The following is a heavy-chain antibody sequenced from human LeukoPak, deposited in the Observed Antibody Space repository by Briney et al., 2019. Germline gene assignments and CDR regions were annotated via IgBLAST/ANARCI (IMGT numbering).Heavy chain of an antibody. CDR3: ARGPALPYFDY. Sequence: SQTLSLTCTVSGGSISSGGYYWSWIRQHPGKGLEWIGYIYYSGSTYYNPSLKSRVTISVDTSKNQFSLKLSSVTAADTAVYYCARGPALPYFDYWGREPWSPSPQ. CDR1: GGSISSGGYY. J-gene: IGHJ4*02. CDR2: IYYSGST. V-gene: IGHV4-31*03. D-gene: IGHD2-21*02.